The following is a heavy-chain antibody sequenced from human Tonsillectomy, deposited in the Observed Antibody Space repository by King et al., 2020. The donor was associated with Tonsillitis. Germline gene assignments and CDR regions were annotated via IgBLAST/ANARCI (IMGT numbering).Heavy chain of an antibody. CDR1: GFTFSDVW. J-gene: IGHJ4*02. CDR2: IKSEIDGGTT. Sequence: VQLVESGGRLIKPGGSLRLACAASGFTFSDVWMGWVRQAPGKGLEWVGRIKSEIDGGTTHFAAPVKGGFTISRDDSKDTLYLQMNSVKSEDTAVYFCTTGGLDCWGQGTLVTVSS. CDR3: TTGGLDC. D-gene: IGHD3-16*01. V-gene: IGHV3-15*05.